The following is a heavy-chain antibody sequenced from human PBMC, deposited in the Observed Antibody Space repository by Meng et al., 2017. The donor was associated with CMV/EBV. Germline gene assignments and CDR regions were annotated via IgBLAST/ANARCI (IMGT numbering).Heavy chain of an antibody. Sequence: GGSLRLSCAASGFTFDDYAMHWVRQAPGKGLEWVSGISWNSGSIGYADSVKGRFTISRDNAKNSLYLQMNSLRAEDTALYYCARSLNIATRPGRDFDYWGQGALVTVSS. CDR1: GFTFDDYA. J-gene: IGHJ4*02. CDR3: ARSLNIATRPGRDFDY. D-gene: IGHD6-6*01. CDR2: ISWNSGSI. V-gene: IGHV3-9*01.